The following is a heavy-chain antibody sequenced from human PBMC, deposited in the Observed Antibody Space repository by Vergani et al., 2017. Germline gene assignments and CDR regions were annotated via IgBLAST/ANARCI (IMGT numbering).Heavy chain of an antibody. Sequence: EVQLVESGGGLVQPGGSLRLSCAASGFTVSSNYMSWVRQAPGKGLEWVSVIYSGGSTYYEDSVKGRFTISRDNSKNTLSLQMTSRRAEDTAVYYCARDSTREPPKFDYWGQGTLVTVSS. CDR3: ARDSTREPPKFDY. CDR2: IYSGGST. D-gene: IGHD1-26*01. V-gene: IGHV3-66*01. CDR1: GFTVSSNY. J-gene: IGHJ4*02.